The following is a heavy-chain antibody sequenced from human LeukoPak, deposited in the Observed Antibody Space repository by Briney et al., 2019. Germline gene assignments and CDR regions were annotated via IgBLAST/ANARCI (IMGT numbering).Heavy chain of an antibody. CDR1: GGSISSYY. D-gene: IGHD2-2*01. CDR2: IYYSGST. Sequence: SETLSLTCTVSGGSISSYYWSWIRQPPGKGLEWIGYIYYSGSTNYNPSLKSRVTISVDTSKNQFSLKLSSVTAADTAVYYCARADIVVVPAATDAFDIWGQGTMVTVSS. CDR3: ARADIVVVPAATDAFDI. V-gene: IGHV4-59*01. J-gene: IGHJ3*02.